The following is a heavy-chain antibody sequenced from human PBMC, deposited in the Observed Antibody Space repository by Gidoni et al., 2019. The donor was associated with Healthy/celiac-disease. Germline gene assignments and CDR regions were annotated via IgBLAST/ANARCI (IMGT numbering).Heavy chain of an antibody. Sequence: EVQLVESGGGLVQPGRSLSLSCTASGFPFGDYAMSWVRQAPGKGLEWVGFIRSKAYGGTTEYAASVKGRFTISRDDSKSIAYLQMNSLKTEDTAVYYCTIRYSGYYEHYMDVWGKGTTVTVSS. CDR2: IRSKAYGGTT. V-gene: IGHV3-49*04. CDR3: TIRYSGYYEHYMDV. D-gene: IGHD5-12*01. J-gene: IGHJ6*03. CDR1: GFPFGDYA.